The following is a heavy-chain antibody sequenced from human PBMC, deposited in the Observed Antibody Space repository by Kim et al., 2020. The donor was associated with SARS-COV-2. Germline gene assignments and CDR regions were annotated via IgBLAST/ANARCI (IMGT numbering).Heavy chain of an antibody. D-gene: IGHD3-16*01. Sequence: TKYSQKFQGRVTITRDTSASTAYMELSSLRSEDTAVYYCARARLVWGMDVWGQGTTVTVSS. J-gene: IGHJ6*02. V-gene: IGHV1-3*01. CDR3: ARARLVWGMDV. CDR2: T.